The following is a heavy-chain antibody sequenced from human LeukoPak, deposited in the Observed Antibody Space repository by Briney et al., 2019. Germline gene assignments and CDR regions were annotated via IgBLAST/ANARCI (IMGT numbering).Heavy chain of an antibody. J-gene: IGHJ4*02. CDR1: GFTFSSYD. CDR2: IGTAGDT. D-gene: IGHD6-19*01. CDR3: AKPINTGWSWARGNDY. Sequence: PGGSLRLSCAASGFTFSSYDMHWVRQATGKGLEWVSAIGTAGDTYYPGSVKGRFTISRENAKNSLYLQMNSLRAEDTAVYYCAKPINTGWSWARGNDYWGQGTLVTVSS. V-gene: IGHV3-13*01.